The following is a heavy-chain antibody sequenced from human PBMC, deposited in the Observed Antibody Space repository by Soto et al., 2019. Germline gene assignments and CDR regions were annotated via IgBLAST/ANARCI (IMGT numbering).Heavy chain of an antibody. V-gene: IGHV3-23*01. D-gene: IGHD3-10*01. CDR2: ISASGGST. J-gene: IGHJ4*02. CDR3: AIHFYYGSGSYYAVDY. CDR1: GFTFNNYA. Sequence: VQLLESGGGLVQPGGSLRLSCVVSGFTFNNYAMNWVRQAPGKGLEWVSGISASGGSTYYADSVKGRFTISRDSSKHTLSLQMNSLRADDTAIYYCAIHFYYGSGSYYAVDYWGQGTLVTVSS.